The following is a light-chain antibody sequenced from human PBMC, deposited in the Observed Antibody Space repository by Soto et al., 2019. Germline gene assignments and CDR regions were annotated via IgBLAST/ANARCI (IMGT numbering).Light chain of an antibody. CDR2: DAS. CDR1: QGISSA. Sequence: AIQLTQSPSSLSASVGDRVTITCRASQGISSALAWYQQKPGKAPKLLIYDASSLESGVPSRFSGSGSGTDFTLTISSLQPEDVATYYCQQFNSFPVTFGPGTKVDIK. V-gene: IGKV1-13*02. CDR3: QQFNSFPVT. J-gene: IGKJ3*01.